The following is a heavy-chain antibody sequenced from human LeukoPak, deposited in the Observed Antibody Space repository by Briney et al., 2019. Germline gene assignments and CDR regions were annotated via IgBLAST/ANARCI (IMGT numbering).Heavy chain of an antibody. CDR1: GVSISSYY. D-gene: IGHD3-10*01. J-gene: IGHJ5*02. Sequence: SETLSLTCTVSGVSISSYYWSWIRQPPGKGLEWIAYIYYSGSTNYNPSLKSRITISVATSKIQFSLKLSSVTAADTAVYYCARRAPMHYYGSGSYYNGGFDPWGQGTLVTVSS. CDR2: IYYSGST. CDR3: ARRAPMHYYGSGSYYNGGFDP. V-gene: IGHV4-59*01.